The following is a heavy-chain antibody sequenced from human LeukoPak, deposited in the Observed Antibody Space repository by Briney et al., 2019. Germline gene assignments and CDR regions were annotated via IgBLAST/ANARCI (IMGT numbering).Heavy chain of an antibody. D-gene: IGHD4-11*01. J-gene: IGHJ4*02. Sequence: KESGPTLVNPTQTLTLTCTFSGFSLSTSGVGVGWVRQPPGKALEWLALIYWDDDKRYNSSLKSRLTITKDTSKNQVVLTMTNVDPVDTATYYCVHRRIYSPFDYWGQGALVTVSS. CDR1: GFSLSTSGVG. CDR2: IYWDDDK. V-gene: IGHV2-5*02. CDR3: VHRRIYSPFDY.